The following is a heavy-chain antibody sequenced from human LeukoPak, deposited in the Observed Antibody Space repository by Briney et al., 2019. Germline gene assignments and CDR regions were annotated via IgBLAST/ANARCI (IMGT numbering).Heavy chain of an antibody. V-gene: IGHV1-8*01. CDR2: MNPNSGNT. CDR1: GYTFTSYD. D-gene: IGHD2-2*02. CDR3: ARRRAVVPDAIGNWFDP. J-gene: IGHJ5*02. Sequence: ASMKVSCKASGYTFTSYDINWVRQATGQGLEWMGWMNPNSGNTGYAQKFQGRVTMTRNTSISTAYMELSSLRSEDTAVYYCARRRAVVPDAIGNWFDPWGQGTLVTVSS.